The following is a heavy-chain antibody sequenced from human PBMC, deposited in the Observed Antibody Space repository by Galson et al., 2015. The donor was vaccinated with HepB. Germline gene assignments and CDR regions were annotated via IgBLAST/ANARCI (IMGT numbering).Heavy chain of an antibody. CDR1: GFTFDDYG. D-gene: IGHD3-3*01. J-gene: IGHJ4*02. CDR2: ITGNGGSA. Sequence: SLRLSCTASGFTFDDYGMVWVRQAPGKGLEWVSGITGNGGSAGHADSVKGRFTISRDNAKNSLYLQMNSLRAEYTALYYCARDHVGSGYYYLDYWFQGTLVTVSS. CDR3: ARDHVGSGYYYLDY. V-gene: IGHV3-20*04.